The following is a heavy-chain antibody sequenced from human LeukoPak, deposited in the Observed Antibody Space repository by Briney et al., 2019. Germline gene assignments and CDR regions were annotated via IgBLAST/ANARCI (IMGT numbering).Heavy chain of an antibody. CDR1: GGSISSYY. CDR3: ARTNYYYYYMDV. J-gene: IGHJ6*03. CDR2: IYYSGST. V-gene: IGHV4-59*01. Sequence: SETLSLTCTVSGGSISSYYWSWIRQPPGKGLEWIGYIYYSGSTNYNPSLKSRVTISVDTSKNQFSLKLSSVTAADTAVYYCARTNYYYYYMDVWGKGTTVTVSS.